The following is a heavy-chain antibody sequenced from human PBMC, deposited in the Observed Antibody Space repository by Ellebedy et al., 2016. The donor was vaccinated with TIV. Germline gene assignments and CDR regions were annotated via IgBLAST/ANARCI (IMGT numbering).Heavy chain of an antibody. CDR1: GYTFTSYY. CDR3: AREPVVAASRTFDY. J-gene: IGHJ4*02. Sequence: ASVKVSCKASGYTFTSYYIHWVRQAPGQGLEWMGIINPSGGSTSYAQKLQGRVTMTRDTSTNTVYMGLSSLRSEDTAVYYCAREPVVAASRTFDYWGQGTLVTVSS. CDR2: INPSGGST. D-gene: IGHD2-15*01. V-gene: IGHV1-46*04.